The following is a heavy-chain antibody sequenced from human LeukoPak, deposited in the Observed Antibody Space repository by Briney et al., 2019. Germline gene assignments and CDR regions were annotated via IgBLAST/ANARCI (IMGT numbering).Heavy chain of an antibody. CDR2: ISYDGSNK. V-gene: IGHV3-30*18. CDR3: AKDRDSSGYIDY. D-gene: IGHD3-22*01. J-gene: IGHJ4*02. Sequence: GGSLRLSCAASGFTFSSYGMHWVRQAPGKGLEWVAVISYDGSNKYYADSVKGRFTISRDNSKNTLYLQMNSLRAEDTAVYYCAKDRDSSGYIDYWGRGTLVTVSS. CDR1: GFTFSSYG.